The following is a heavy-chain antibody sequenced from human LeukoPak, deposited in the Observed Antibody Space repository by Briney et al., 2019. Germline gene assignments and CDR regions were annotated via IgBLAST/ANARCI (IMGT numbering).Heavy chain of an antibody. V-gene: IGHV3-23*01. CDR2: ISGSGGST. J-gene: IGHJ4*02. Sequence: GGSLRLSCAASGLTFSSYVMSWVRQAPGKGLQWVSAISGSGGSTYYADSVKGRFTISRDNSKNTLYLQLNNLRTEDTALYFCATKSGLLLDSWGQGTLVTVSS. D-gene: IGHD2-15*01. CDR1: GLTFSSYV. CDR3: ATKSGLLLDS.